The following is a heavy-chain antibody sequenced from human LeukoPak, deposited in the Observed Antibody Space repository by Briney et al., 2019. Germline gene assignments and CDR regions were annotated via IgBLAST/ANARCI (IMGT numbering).Heavy chain of an antibody. V-gene: IGHV1-18*01. CDR2: ISAYNGNT. J-gene: IGHJ6*02. CDR1: GYTFTSYG. CDR3: ARDIGGGSGWYYYYYYYGMDV. D-gene: IGHD6-19*01. Sequence: GASVEVSCKASGYTFTSYGISWVRQAPGQGLEWMGWISAYNGNTNYAQKLQGRVTMTTDTSTSTAYMELRSLRSDDTAVYYCARDIGGGSGWYYYYYYYGMDVWGQGTTVTVSS.